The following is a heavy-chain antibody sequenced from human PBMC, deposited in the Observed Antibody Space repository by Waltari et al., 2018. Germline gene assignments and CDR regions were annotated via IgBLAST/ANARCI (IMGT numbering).Heavy chain of an antibody. CDR1: GFTFSTSW. D-gene: IGHD6-19*01. V-gene: IGHV3-7*01. Sequence: EVLLVESGGGLVQPGGSLRLSCAAPGFTFSTSWMYWVRQAPGKGLEWVANIKEDGSAKNYVGSVQGRFTISRDNAKNSLYLQVNSLRAEDTAVYYCTRDRGWNSFDYWGQGTLVTVSS. CDR2: IKEDGSAK. J-gene: IGHJ4*02. CDR3: TRDRGWNSFDY.